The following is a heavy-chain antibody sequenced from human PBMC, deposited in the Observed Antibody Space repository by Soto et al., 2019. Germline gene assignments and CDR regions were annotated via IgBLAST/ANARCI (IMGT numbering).Heavy chain of an antibody. V-gene: IGHV3-30*18. J-gene: IGHJ6*02. CDR1: GFTFSSYG. CDR2: ISYDGSNK. Sequence: GGSLRLSCAASGFTFSSYGMHWVRQAPGKGLEWVAVISYDGSNKYYADSVKGRFTISRDNSKNTLYLQMNSLRAEDTAVYYCAKDRPSYGSYVYYYYYYGMDVWGQGTTVTVSS. CDR3: AKDRPSYGSYVYYYYYYGMDV. D-gene: IGHD3-10*01.